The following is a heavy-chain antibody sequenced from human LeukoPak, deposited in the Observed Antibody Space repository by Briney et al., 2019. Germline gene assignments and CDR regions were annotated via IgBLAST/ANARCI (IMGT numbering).Heavy chain of an antibody. CDR1: GFTFSSSA. J-gene: IGHJ4*02. CDR3: AKDRYCSSTSCPIDY. V-gene: IGHV3-9*01. D-gene: IGHD2-2*01. CDR2: INGNSDKI. Sequence: GGSLRLSCAASGFTFSSSAMSWVRQAPGKGLEWVSGINGNSDKIGYADSVKGRFTISRDSAKKSLYLQMNSLRAEDTALYFCAKDRYCSSTSCPIDYWGQGTLVTVSS.